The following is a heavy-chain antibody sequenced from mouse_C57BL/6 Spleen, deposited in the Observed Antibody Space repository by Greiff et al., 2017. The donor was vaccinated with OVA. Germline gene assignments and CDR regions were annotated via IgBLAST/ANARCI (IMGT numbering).Heavy chain of an antibody. Sequence: QVQLQQSGAELVRPGTSVKVSCKASGYAFTNYLIEWVKQRPGQGLEWIGVINPGSGGTNYNEKFKGKATLTADKSSSTAYMQLSSLTSEDAAVYIYARGSLLREGYAMDYWGQGTSVTVSS. CDR2: INPGSGGT. D-gene: IGHD2-10*01. J-gene: IGHJ4*01. CDR1: GYAFTNYL. CDR3: ARGSLLREGYAMDY. V-gene: IGHV1-54*01.